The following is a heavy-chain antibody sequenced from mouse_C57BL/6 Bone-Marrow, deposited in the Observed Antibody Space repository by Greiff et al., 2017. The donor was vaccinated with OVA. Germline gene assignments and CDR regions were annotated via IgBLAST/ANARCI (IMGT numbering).Heavy chain of an antibody. CDR3: ARRDYGSSPYAMDY. CDR2: ISNLAYSI. Sequence: DVKLVESGGGLVQPGGSLKLSCAASGFTFSDYGMAWVRQAPRKGPEWVAFISNLAYSIYYADTVTGRFTISRENAKNTLYLEMSSLRSEDTAMYYCARRDYGSSPYAMDYWGQGTSVTVSS. V-gene: IGHV5-15*04. J-gene: IGHJ4*01. D-gene: IGHD1-1*01. CDR1: GFTFSDYG.